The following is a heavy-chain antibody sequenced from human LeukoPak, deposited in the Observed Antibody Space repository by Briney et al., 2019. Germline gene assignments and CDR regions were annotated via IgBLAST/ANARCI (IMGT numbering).Heavy chain of an antibody. CDR3: ARGVAAAGTWHFQH. D-gene: IGHD6-13*01. Sequence: GGSLRLSCAASGFTFSSYAMHWVRQAPGKGLEYVSAISSNGGSTYYANSVKGRFTISRDSSKNTLYLQMGSLRAEDMAVYYCARGVAAAGTWHFQHWGQGTLVTVSS. CDR1: GFTFSSYA. CDR2: ISSNGGST. J-gene: IGHJ1*01. V-gene: IGHV3-64*01.